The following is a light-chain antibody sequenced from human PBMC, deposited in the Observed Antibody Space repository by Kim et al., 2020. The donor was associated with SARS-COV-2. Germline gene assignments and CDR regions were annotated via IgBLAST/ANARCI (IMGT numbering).Light chain of an antibody. J-gene: IGKJ2*01. V-gene: IGKV3-20*01. CDR1: QSVRGGH. CDR2: GTS. Sequence: LSLGERVALSCRASQSVRGGHLAWYQHRPGQTPRLLIYGTSSRATGVPDRFSGSGSGTDFTLTIARLEPEDVAVYYCQHYGGPPYTFGQGTKLEI. CDR3: QHYGGPPYT.